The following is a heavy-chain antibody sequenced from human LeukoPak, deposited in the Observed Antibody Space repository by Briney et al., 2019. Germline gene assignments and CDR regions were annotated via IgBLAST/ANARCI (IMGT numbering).Heavy chain of an antibody. V-gene: IGHV3-23*01. Sequence: GGSLRLSCAASGFTFTSYAMSWVRQAPGKGLEWVSAITGSGDTTYYAASVKGRFTISRDNAKNSLYLQMNSLRAEDTAVYYCATLSITMIVVVRPEYFQHWGQGTLVTVSS. D-gene: IGHD3-22*01. CDR2: ITGSGDTT. CDR3: ATLSITMIVVVRPEYFQH. J-gene: IGHJ1*01. CDR1: GFTFTSYA.